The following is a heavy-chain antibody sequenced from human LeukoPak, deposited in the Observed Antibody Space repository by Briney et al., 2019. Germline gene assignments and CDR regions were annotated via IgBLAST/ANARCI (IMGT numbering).Heavy chain of an antibody. V-gene: IGHV4-59*01. CDR2: IYYSGST. D-gene: IGHD3-10*01. J-gene: IGHJ4*02. CDR1: GGSISSYY. CDR3: ARLRGYPWGFGY. Sequence: PSETLSLTCTLSGGSISSYYWSWIRQPPGKGLEWIGYIYYSGSTNYNPSLKSRVTISVDTSKNQFSLKLSSVTAADTAVYYCARLRGYPWGFGYWGQGTLVTVS.